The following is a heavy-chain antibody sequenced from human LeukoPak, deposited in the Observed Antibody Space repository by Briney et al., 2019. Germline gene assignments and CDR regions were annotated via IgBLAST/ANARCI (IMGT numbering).Heavy chain of an antibody. Sequence: GASVKVSCKASGYTFTGYYMHWVRQAPGQGLGWMGWINPNSGGTNYAQKFQGRVTMTRDTSISTAYMELSRLRSDDTAVYYCASTALVCSSTSCYPGNYFDYWGQGTLVTVSS. V-gene: IGHV1-2*02. CDR3: ASTALVCSSTSCYPGNYFDY. CDR2: INPNSGGT. CDR1: GYTFTGYY. D-gene: IGHD2-2*01. J-gene: IGHJ4*02.